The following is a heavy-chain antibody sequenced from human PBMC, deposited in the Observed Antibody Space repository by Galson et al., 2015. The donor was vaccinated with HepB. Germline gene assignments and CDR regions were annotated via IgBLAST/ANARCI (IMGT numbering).Heavy chain of an antibody. V-gene: IGHV3-66*02. J-gene: IGHJ2*01. CDR2: IYGGGDT. D-gene: IGHD6-19*01. CDR3: ESSSDPTRNWHFDL. CDR1: GLIVSNNY. Sequence: SLRLSCAASGLIVSNNYMTWVRQAPGKGLEWVSLIYGGGDTTYADSVRGRCTISRDISKSTLYVQMTSLTTEDTAVYYRESSSDPTRNWHFDLWGRGTLVIVSS.